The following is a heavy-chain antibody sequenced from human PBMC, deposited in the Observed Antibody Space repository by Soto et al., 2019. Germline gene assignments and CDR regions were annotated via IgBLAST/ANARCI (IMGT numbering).Heavy chain of an antibody. CDR3: AREGTYYDFWSGYPMSRQVDY. CDR1: GGSISSGGYY. D-gene: IGHD3-3*01. J-gene: IGHJ4*02. V-gene: IGHV4-31*03. Sequence: KPSETLSLTCTVSGGSISSGGYYWSWIRQHPGKGLEWIGYIYYSGSTYYNPSLKSRVTISVDTSKNQFSLKLSSVTAADTAVYYCAREGTYYDFWSGYPMSRQVDYWGQGTLVTVSS. CDR2: IYYSGST.